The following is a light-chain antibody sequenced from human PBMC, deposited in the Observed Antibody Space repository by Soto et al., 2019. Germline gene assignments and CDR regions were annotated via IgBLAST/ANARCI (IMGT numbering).Light chain of an antibody. V-gene: IGKV1-5*01. CDR3: QQYSTDPFT. CDR1: RSITNW. CDR2: DAS. Sequence: DIQMTQSPSTLSASVGDSVTLTCRASRSITNWLAWFQQKPGKAPKLLIYDASNLESGVPSRFSGSGSGTEFTLSISSLQPDDFGTYYCQQYSTDPFTFGPGTIVDLK. J-gene: IGKJ3*01.